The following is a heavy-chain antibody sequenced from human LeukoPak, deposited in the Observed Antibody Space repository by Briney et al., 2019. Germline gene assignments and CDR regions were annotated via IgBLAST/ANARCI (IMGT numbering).Heavy chain of an antibody. D-gene: IGHD2-2*01. V-gene: IGHV3-23*01. J-gene: IGHJ5*02. Sequence: GGSLRLSCAASGFTFSSHAMSWVRQAPGKGLEWVSAISGSGGSTYYVDSVKGRFTISRDNSKNTLYLQMNSLRAEDTAVYHCAKDYCRGTGCYLNWFDPWGQGTLVTVSS. CDR2: ISGSGGST. CDR1: GFTFSSHA. CDR3: AKDYCRGTGCYLNWFDP.